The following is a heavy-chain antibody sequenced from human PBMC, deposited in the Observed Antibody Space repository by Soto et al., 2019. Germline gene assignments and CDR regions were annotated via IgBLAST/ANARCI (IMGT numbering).Heavy chain of an antibody. J-gene: IGHJ4*02. CDR3: AKDLWGAKATDY. D-gene: IGHD7-27*01. CDR1: GGSISSDNW. CDR2: IYHTGST. Sequence: RSLTCAVSGGSISSDNWWNWVRQPPGKGLEWIGEIYHTGSTNYNPSLKSRATISVDKSKNQFSLKLTSVTVADTAVYYCAKDLWGAKATDYWGQGTLVTVSS. V-gene: IGHV4-4*02.